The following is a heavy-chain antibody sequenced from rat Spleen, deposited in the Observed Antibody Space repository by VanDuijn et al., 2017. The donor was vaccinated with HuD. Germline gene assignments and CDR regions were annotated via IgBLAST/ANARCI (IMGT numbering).Heavy chain of an antibody. CDR2: ISYGDSSGHSGT. D-gene: IGHD1-5*01. Sequence: EVQLVESGGGLVQPGRSLKLSCAASGFTFSDYGVAWVRQAPTKGLEWVATISYGDSSGHSGTYYRDSVKGRFTISRDNAKNTLYLQMDSLRSEDTATYYCAKDGGNIGTTRGFDYWGQGVMVTVSS. J-gene: IGHJ2*01. CDR1: GFTFSDYG. V-gene: IGHV5-29*01. CDR3: AKDGGNIGTTRGFDY.